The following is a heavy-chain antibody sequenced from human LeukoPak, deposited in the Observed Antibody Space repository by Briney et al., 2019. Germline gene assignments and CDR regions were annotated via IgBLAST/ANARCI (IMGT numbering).Heavy chain of an antibody. CDR2: IYHSGST. CDR3: AREAAAGSNWFDP. D-gene: IGHD6-13*01. CDR1: GYSISSGYY. J-gene: IGHJ5*02. V-gene: IGHV4-38-2*02. Sequence: SETLSLTCAVSGYSISSGYYCGWIRQPPGKGLEWIGSIYHSGSTYYNPSLKSRVTISVDTSKNQFSLKLSSVTAADTAVYYCAREAAAGSNWFDPWGQGTLVTVSS.